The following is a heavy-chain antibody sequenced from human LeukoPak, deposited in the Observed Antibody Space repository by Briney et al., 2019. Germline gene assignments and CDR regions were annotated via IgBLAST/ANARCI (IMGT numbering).Heavy chain of an antibody. D-gene: IGHD3-10*01. Sequence: ASVKVSCKVSGYTLTELSMHWVRQAPGKGREWMGGFDPEDGETIYAQKFQGRVTMTEDTSTDTAYMELSSLISEDTAVYYCATDGMVQGGHWGQGTLVTVSS. J-gene: IGHJ4*02. CDR2: FDPEDGET. CDR3: ATDGMVQGGH. V-gene: IGHV1-24*01. CDR1: GYTLTELS.